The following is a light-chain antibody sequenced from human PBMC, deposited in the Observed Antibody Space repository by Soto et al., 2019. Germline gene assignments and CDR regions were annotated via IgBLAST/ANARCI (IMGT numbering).Light chain of an antibody. V-gene: IGKV3-20*01. J-gene: IGKJ2*01. CDR3: QQYGSSPYT. CDR2: SAS. CDR1: QSFSSSF. Sequence: EIVLTQSPGTLSLSPGERATLSCRASQSFSSSFLAWYQQKPGQAPRLLIYSASSSTTGIPDRFSGSGSGTDITLTISRLEPDDFAVYYCQQYGSSPYTFGQGPKLEIK.